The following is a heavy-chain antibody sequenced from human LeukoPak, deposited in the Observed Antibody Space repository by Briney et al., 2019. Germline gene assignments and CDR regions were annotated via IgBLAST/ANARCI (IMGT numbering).Heavy chain of an antibody. CDR1: GDNFSRYT. CDR3: ANDTAYDILTGPFDP. Sequence: GASVKVSCKASGDNFSRYTVTWVRLAPGQGLEWMGGIIPAFGIPNYAQKFQGRVTITADEISSTAYMELRSLRSDDTAVYYCANDTAYDILTGPFDPWGQGTLVTVSS. J-gene: IGHJ5*02. V-gene: IGHV1-69*13. D-gene: IGHD3-9*01. CDR2: IIPAFGIP.